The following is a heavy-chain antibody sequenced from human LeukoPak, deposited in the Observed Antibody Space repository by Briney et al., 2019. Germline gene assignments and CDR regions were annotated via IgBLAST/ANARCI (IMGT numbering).Heavy chain of an antibody. CDR3: GKEVERHFDLKY. Sequence: GRSLRLSCAASGFTSGIYAVSWVRQAPGKGLEWVSAFSGGGDSYYADSVKGRFTISRDNSKKILYLQMNSLRAEDTAVYYCGKEVERHFDLKYWGQGTLVTVSS. V-gene: IGHV3-23*01. J-gene: IGHJ4*02. CDR2: FSGGGDS. CDR1: GFTSGIYA.